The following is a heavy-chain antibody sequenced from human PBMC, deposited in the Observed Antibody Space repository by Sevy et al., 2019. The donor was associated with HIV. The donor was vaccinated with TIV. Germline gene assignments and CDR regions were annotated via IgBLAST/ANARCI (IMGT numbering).Heavy chain of an antibody. CDR2: ISSSGSTI. V-gene: IGHV3-11*01. J-gene: IGHJ5*02. CDR3: ASAFLTGISSSQSGWFDH. CDR1: GFTFSNYY. Sequence: GGSLRLSCAASGFTFSNYYMSWIRQAPGKGLEWVSYISSSGSTIYYADSVKGRFTISRDNAKNSLYLQMNSLRAEDTAVYYGASAFLTGISSSQSGWFDHWGQGTLVTVSS. D-gene: IGHD2-2*01.